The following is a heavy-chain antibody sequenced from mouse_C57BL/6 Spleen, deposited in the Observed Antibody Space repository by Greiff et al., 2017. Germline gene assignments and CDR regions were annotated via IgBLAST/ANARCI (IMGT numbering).Heavy chain of an antibody. CDR3: TYFPITTVVARGY. V-gene: IGHV14-1*01. Sequence: EVQLQQSGAELVRPGASVKLSCTASGFNIKDYYMHWVKQRPEQGLEWIGRIDPEDGDTEYAPKFQGKATMPADTSSNTAYLQLSSLTSEDTAVYYCTYFPITTVVARGYRGQGTTLTVSS. J-gene: IGHJ2*01. D-gene: IGHD1-1*01. CDR2: IDPEDGDT. CDR1: GFNIKDYY.